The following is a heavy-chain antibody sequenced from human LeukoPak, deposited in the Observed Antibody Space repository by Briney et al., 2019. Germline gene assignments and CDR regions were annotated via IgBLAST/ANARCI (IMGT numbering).Heavy chain of an antibody. CDR1: GYTFTNHY. Sequence: ASVKVSRKGFGYTFTNHYMHWVRQAPGQGPEWMGIVNPNDGSTTYAQKFQGRVTMTRDMSTNTVYMELSSLRSDDTAEYFCAIVSPMTTVARGQGAFDIWGQGTTVIVSA. V-gene: IGHV1-46*01. J-gene: IGHJ3*02. D-gene: IGHD4-23*01. CDR2: VNPNDGST. CDR3: AIVSPMTTVARGQGAFDI.